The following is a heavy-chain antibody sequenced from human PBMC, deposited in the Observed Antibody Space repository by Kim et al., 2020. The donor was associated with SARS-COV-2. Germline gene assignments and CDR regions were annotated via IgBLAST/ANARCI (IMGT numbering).Heavy chain of an antibody. D-gene: IGHD2-15*01. V-gene: IGHV4-31*03. J-gene: IGHJ4*02. CDR1: GGSISSGGYY. Sequence: SETLSLTCTVSGGSISSGGYYWSWIRQHPGKGLEWIGYIYYSGSTYYNPSLKSRVTISVDTSKNQFSLKLSSVTAADTAVYYCARAQIEDIVVVVAAKSPFFDYWGQGTLVTVSS. CDR2: IYYSGST. CDR3: ARAQIEDIVVVVAAKSPFFDY.